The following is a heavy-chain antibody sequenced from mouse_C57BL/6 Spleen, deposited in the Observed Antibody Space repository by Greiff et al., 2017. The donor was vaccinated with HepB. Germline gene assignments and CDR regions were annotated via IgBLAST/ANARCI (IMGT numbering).Heavy chain of an antibody. J-gene: IGHJ3*01. CDR3: ARRGNDGYPGRFAY. CDR2: INPNNGGT. CDR1: GYTFTDYN. V-gene: IGHV1-18*01. D-gene: IGHD2-3*01. Sequence: VQLQQSGPELVKPGASVKIPCKASGYTFTDYNMDWVKQSHGKSLEWIGDINPNNGGTIYNQKFKGKATLTVDKSSSTAYMELRSLTSEDTAVYYCARRGNDGYPGRFAYWGQGTLVTVSA.